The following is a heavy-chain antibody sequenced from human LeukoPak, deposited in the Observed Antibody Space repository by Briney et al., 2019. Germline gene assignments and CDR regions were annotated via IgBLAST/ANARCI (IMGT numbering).Heavy chain of an antibody. CDR1: GFTFSSSA. V-gene: IGHV3-23*01. CDR3: AKQLGYCSDGSCYFPY. CDR2: ISNNGGYT. D-gene: IGHD2-15*01. Sequence: GGSLRLSCAASGFTFSSSAMSWVRQAPGKGLEWVSAISNNGGYTYYADSVQGRFTISRDNSKSTLCMQMNSLRAEDTAVYYCAKQLGYCSDGSCYFPYWGQGTLVTVSS. J-gene: IGHJ4*02.